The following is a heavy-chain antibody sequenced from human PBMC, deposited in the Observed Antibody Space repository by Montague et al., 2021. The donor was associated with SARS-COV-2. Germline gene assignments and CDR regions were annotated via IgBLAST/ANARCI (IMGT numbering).Heavy chain of an antibody. V-gene: IGHV3-48*03. CDR1: GFTFSSYE. CDR2: MSSSGSTI. D-gene: IGHD6-19*01. Sequence: SLRLSCAASGFTFSSYEMNWVRQAPGKGLEWVSNMSSSGSTIYYADSVKGRFTISRDNAKNSLYLQMNSLRAEDTAVYYCASEGRGEQWLVRAFDIWGQGTMVTVSS. CDR3: ASEGRGEQWLVRAFDI. J-gene: IGHJ3*02.